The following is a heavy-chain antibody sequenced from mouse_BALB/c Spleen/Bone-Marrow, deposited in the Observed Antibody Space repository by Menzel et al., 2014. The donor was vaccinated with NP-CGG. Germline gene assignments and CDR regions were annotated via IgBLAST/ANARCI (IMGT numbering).Heavy chain of an antibody. D-gene: IGHD6-1*01. Sequence: QVQLQQSGVELVKPGASVKLSCKASGYTFTSYYMYWVRQRPGQGLEWIGEINPINGGTKISEKFKSRATLTVDKSSSTAIIKLSTVTSEVSAVYYCTRSSYGYWYFDVWGAGTTVTVPS. CDR3: TRSSYGYWYFDV. CDR2: INPINGGT. V-gene: IGHV1S81*02. CDR1: GYTFTSYY. J-gene: IGHJ1*01.